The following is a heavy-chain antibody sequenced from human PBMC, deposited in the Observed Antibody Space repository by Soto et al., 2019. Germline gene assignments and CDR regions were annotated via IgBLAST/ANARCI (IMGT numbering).Heavy chain of an antibody. CDR3: VRGGYCSGGSCYGVSFFDY. D-gene: IGHD2-15*01. CDR1: GDSISSGDYF. V-gene: IGHV4-31*03. J-gene: IGHJ4*02. CDR2: IYYSGST. Sequence: QVHLQESGPGLVKPSQTLSLTCTVSGDSISSGDYFWSWIRQHPGKGLEWIGYIYYSGSTYYNPSLKSRITISVDTSKNQFSLKLSSVTAADTAVYYCVRGGYCSGGSCYGVSFFDYWGQGTLVTVSS.